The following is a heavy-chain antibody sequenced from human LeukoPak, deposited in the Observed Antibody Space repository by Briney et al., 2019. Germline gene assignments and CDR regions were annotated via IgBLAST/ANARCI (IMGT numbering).Heavy chain of an antibody. Sequence: GGSLRLSCAAAGFTFSSYSMHWVRQAPGKGLEWVAFIRYDGSNKYYADSVKGRFTISRDNSKNTLYLQMNSLRAEDTAVYYCAKVYRYSSGWSHYWGQGTLVTVSS. CDR3: AKVYRYSSGWSHY. D-gene: IGHD6-19*01. CDR2: IRYDGSNK. CDR1: GFTFSSYS. J-gene: IGHJ4*02. V-gene: IGHV3-30*02.